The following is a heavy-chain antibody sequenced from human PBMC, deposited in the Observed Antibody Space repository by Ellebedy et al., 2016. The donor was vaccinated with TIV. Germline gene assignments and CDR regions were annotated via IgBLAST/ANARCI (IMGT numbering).Heavy chain of an antibody. CDR3: ARENGCSGGSCYPQEFDY. J-gene: IGHJ4*02. Sequence: AASVKVSCKASGYTFTGYYMHWVRQAPGQGLEWMGRIIPILGITDYAQNFQGRVTITADKSTSTAYMELSSLRSEDTDVYYCARENGCSGGSCYPQEFDYWGQGTLVTVSS. CDR1: GYTFTGYY. D-gene: IGHD2-15*01. CDR2: IIPILGIT. V-gene: IGHV1-69*04.